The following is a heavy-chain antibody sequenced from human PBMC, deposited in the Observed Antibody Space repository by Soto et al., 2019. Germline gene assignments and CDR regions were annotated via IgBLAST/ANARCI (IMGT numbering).Heavy chain of an antibody. CDR3: ARKSYTYYDFWSGIYYFDY. CDR1: GFTFSSYW. Sequence: GGSLRLSCAASGFTFSSYWMSWVRQAPGKGLEWVANIKQDGSEKYYVDSVKGRFTISRDNAKNSLYLQMNSLRAEDTAVYYCARKSYTYYDFWSGIYYFDYWGQGTTVTVYS. V-gene: IGHV3-7*03. J-gene: IGHJ4*02. D-gene: IGHD3-3*01. CDR2: IKQDGSEK.